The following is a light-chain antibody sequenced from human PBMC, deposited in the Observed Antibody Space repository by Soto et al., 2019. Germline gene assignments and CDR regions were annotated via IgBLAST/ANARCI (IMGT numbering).Light chain of an antibody. V-gene: IGLV1-44*01. CDR3: SSWDDSLDGPV. J-gene: IGLJ3*02. CDR2: SIN. Sequence: QSALTQPPSASATPGQTVTISCSGRYSNIGSNFVSWYQRLPGTAPKLLIYSINQRPSVVPDRFSGSKSGTSASLTISGLQSEDEADYFCSSWDDSLDGPVCGGGTKLTVL. CDR1: YSNIGSNF.